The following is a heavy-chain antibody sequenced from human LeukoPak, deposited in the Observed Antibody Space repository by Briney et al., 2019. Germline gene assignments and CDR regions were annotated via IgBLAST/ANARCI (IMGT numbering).Heavy chain of an antibody. D-gene: IGHD6-19*01. Sequence: SQTLSLTCTVSGGSISSGGYYWSWIRQHPGKGLEWIGYIYYSGSTNYNPSLKSRVTISVDTSKNQFSLKLSSVTAADTAVYYCARRLSGWYGNYFDYWGQGTLVTVSS. J-gene: IGHJ4*02. CDR3: ARRLSGWYGNYFDY. CDR2: IYYSGST. CDR1: GGSISSGGYY. V-gene: IGHV4-31*03.